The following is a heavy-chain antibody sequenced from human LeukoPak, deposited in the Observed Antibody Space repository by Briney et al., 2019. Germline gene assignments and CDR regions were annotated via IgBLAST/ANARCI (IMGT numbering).Heavy chain of an antibody. CDR2: INGDGSAT. V-gene: IGHV3-11*06. Sequence: PGGSLRLSCAASGFTFSDYYMSWIRQAPGKGLEWVSRINGDGSATNYADSMEGRFTISRDNAKNIVYLQMNSLREDDTAIYYCARDINWGQVDYWGQGTLVTVSS. CDR3: ARDINWGQVDY. J-gene: IGHJ4*02. CDR1: GFTFSDYY. D-gene: IGHD7-27*01.